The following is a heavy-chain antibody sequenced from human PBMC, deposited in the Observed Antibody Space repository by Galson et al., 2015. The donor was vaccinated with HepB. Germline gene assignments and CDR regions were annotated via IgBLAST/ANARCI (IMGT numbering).Heavy chain of an antibody. J-gene: IGHJ4*02. CDR3: ARDIEDYDILTGYQFDY. Sequence: SVKVSCKASGYTFTGYYMHWVRQAPGQGLEWMGWIDPNSGGTNYAQKFQGRVTMTRDTSISTAYMELSRLRSDDTAVYYCARDIEDYDILTGYQFDYWGQGTLVTVSS. V-gene: IGHV1-2*02. CDR1: GYTFTGYY. CDR2: IDPNSGGT. D-gene: IGHD3-9*01.